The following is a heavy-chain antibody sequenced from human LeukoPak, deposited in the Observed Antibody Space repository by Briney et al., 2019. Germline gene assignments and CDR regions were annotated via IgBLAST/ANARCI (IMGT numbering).Heavy chain of an antibody. D-gene: IGHD3-16*01. J-gene: IGHJ6*03. CDR1: GFMFSRYA. CDR3: ARGSAFGGAYYYYYMDV. CDR2: ISGRDETV. V-gene: IGHV3-48*04. Sequence: PGGSLRLSCAASGFMFSRYAMHWVRQAPGKGLEWLSFISGRDETVHYTDSVKGRFTISRDNDKNSLYLQMNSLRAEDTAVYYCARGSAFGGAYYYYYMDVWGKGTTVTVSS.